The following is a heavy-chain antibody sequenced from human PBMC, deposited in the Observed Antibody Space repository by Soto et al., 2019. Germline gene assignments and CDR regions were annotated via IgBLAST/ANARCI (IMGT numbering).Heavy chain of an antibody. J-gene: IGHJ4*02. Sequence: QVQLQESGPGLVKTSETLSLPCSVSDGSVNTGNYYWSWIRQPQGKGLEWIGHIYYIGTTNYNPSLKSRVTISVDTSKNPFSLKVTSVTAADTAVYFCAREEKQLSRYGGDFDYCGQGILVTVSS. CDR2: IYYIGTT. V-gene: IGHV4-61*01. CDR3: AREEKQLSRYGGDFDY. CDR1: DGSVNTGNYY. D-gene: IGHD3-16*01.